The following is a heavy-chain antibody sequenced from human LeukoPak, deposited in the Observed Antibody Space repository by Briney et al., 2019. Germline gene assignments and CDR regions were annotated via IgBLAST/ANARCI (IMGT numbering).Heavy chain of an antibody. D-gene: IGHD5-12*01. CDR1: GGSISSSSYY. CDR2: IYYSGST. CDR3: ASPAGYSGHASTAGYFDL. J-gene: IGHJ2*01. V-gene: IGHV4-39*01. Sequence: SETLSLTCTVSGGSISSSSYYWGWIRQPPGKGLEWIGSIYYSGSTYYNPSLKSRVTISVDTSKNQFSLKLSSVTAADTAVYYCASPAGYSGHASTAGYFDLWGRGTLVTVSS.